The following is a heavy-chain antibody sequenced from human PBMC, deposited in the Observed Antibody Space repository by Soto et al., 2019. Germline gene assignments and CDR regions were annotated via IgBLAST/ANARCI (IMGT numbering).Heavy chain of an antibody. CDR2: IRMKADNYAT. CDR3: TEEKRGGCEPLDN. V-gene: IGHV3-72*01. J-gene: IGHJ4*02. D-gene: IGHD6-25*01. CDR1: GFIFSDFY. Sequence: EVQLVESGGGLVQPGGSLRLSCAASGFIFSDFYMSWVRQAPGKGLEWVGRIRMKADNYATEYAAAVRGRFILTRDDAEDSQYLQMNIRKTDETAVYYCTEEKRGGCEPLDNWGQGTLVTVSS.